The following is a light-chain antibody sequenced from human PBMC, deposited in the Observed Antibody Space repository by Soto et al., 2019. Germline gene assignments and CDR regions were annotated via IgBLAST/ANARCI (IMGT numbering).Light chain of an antibody. Sequence: QSVLTQPPSASVTPGQRVTMSCSGSSSNIGSNTVNWYQQLPGTAPKLLIYSNNQRPSGVPDRFSGSKSGTSASLAISGLQSEDEDDYYCAAWDDSLNGLVFGGGTKLTVL. CDR1: SSNIGSNT. J-gene: IGLJ2*01. CDR2: SNN. V-gene: IGLV1-44*01. CDR3: AAWDDSLNGLV.